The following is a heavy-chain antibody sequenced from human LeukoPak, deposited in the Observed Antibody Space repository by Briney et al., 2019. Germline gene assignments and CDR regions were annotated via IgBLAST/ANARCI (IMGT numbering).Heavy chain of an antibody. CDR3: ARSPRYGYSDGVDDI. CDR2: IYPDDSDT. D-gene: IGHD5-24*01. CDR1: GYRFTCYW. V-gene: IGHV5-51*01. Sequence: GESLQISCQGSGYRFTCYWISWVRQTPGKGLEWMGIIYPDDSDTKYSPSFQGQVTISADKSISTVYLQWSSLQASDTAMYYCARSPRYGYSDGVDDICSQGTMVTVSS. J-gene: IGHJ3*02.